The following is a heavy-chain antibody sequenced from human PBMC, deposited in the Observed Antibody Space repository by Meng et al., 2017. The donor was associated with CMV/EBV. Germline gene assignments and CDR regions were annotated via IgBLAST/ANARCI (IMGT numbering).Heavy chain of an antibody. J-gene: IGHJ6*02. CDR3: ARELEPSYGMDV. Sequence: SDTLSLTCTVPGGSISSYYWSWIRQPPGKGLEWIGYIYYSGSTNYNPSLKSRVTISVDTSKNQFSLKLSSVTAADKAVYYCARELEPSYGMDVWGQGTTVTVSS. D-gene: IGHD1-1*01. CDR2: IYYSGST. V-gene: IGHV4-59*01. CDR1: GGSISSYY.